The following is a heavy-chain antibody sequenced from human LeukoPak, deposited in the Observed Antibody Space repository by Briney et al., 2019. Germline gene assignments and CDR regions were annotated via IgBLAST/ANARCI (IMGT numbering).Heavy chain of an antibody. V-gene: IGHV3-21*01. J-gene: IGHJ4*02. Sequence: GGSLRLSCAASGFTFSSYAMSWVRQAPGKGLEWVSSISSSSSYIYYADSVKGRFTISRDNAKNSLYLQMNSLRAEDTAVYYCARGTLNIPGEHGAFDYWGQGTLVTVSS. D-gene: IGHD1-14*01. CDR2: ISSSSSYI. CDR3: ARGTLNIPGEHGAFDY. CDR1: GFTFSSYA.